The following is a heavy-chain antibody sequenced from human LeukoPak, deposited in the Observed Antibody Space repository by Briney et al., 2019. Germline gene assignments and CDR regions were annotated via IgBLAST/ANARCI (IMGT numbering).Heavy chain of an antibody. Sequence: GGSLRLSCAASGFTFSNYWMHWVRRAPGKGLVWVSRIHKNGINAIYGDSVKGRFTISRDNAKNTVYLQMDSLRAEDTAVYYCARDYWNPIDFWGQGTLVTVSS. V-gene: IGHV3-74*01. CDR1: GFTFSNYW. J-gene: IGHJ4*02. CDR2: IHKNGINA. CDR3: ARDYWNPIDF. D-gene: IGHD1-1*01.